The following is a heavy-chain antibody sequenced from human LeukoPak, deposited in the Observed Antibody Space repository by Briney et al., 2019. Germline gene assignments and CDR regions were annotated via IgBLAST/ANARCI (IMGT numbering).Heavy chain of an antibody. V-gene: IGHV5-51*01. CDR3: ARLRVAGFDY. J-gene: IGHJ4*02. CDR1: GYRFTSYW. CDR2: IYPGDSDT. Sequence: GESLKISFKGPGYRFTSYWIGWVRQMPGKGLEGMGIIYPGDSDTRYSPSFQGQVTISADKSISTAYLQWSGLKGSDTAMYYCARLRVAGFDYWGQGTLVTVSS. D-gene: IGHD6-19*01.